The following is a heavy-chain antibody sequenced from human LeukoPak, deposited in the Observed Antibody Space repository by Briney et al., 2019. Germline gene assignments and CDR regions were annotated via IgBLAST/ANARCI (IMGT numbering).Heavy chain of an antibody. CDR2: IFSNDEK. Sequence: SGPTLVNPTETLTLTCTVSGFSLSNARMGVSWIRQPPGKALEWLAHIFSNDEKSYSTSLKSRPTISKDTSKSQVVLTMTNMDPVDTATYYCARRRLFSGSDYYFDYWGQGTLVTVSS. D-gene: IGHD1-26*01. V-gene: IGHV2-26*01. J-gene: IGHJ4*02. CDR3: ARRRLFSGSDYYFDY. CDR1: GFSLSNARMG.